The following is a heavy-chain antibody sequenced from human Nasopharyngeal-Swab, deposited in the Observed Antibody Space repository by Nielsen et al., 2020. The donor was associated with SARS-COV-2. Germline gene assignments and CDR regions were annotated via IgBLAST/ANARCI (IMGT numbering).Heavy chain of an antibody. CDR2: IIPIFGTA. D-gene: IGHD3-10*01. J-gene: IGHJ6*03. CDR1: GGTFSSYA. CDR3: ARDKGYYGSGSLLSPYGYYYYMDV. Sequence: SVKVSCKASGGTFSSYAISWLRQAPGQGLEWMGGIIPIFGTANYAQKFQGRVTITADESTSTAYMELSSLKSEDTAVYYCARDKGYYGSGSLLSPYGYYYYMDVWGKGTTVTVSS. V-gene: IGHV1-69*13.